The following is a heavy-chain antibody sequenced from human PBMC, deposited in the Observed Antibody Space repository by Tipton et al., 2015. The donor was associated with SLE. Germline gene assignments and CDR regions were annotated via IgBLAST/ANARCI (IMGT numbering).Heavy chain of an antibody. V-gene: IGHV1-69*01. CDR1: GGTFNNYA. Sequence: QLQLVQSGAEVKKPGSSVKVSCMASGGTFNNYAITWVRQAPGQGPEWVGGIIPIFGNPTYAAKFQGRVTTRADESTSTAYMELSSLKSEDSAVYYCVTYPSRGWGKYYFDNWGQGPLVTVSS. J-gene: IGHJ4*02. CDR2: IIPIFGNP. CDR3: VTYPSRGWGKYYFDN. D-gene: IGHD2-8*02.